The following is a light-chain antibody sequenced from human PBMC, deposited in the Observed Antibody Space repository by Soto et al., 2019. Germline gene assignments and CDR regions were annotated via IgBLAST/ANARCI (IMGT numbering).Light chain of an antibody. CDR2: AAS. V-gene: IGKV1-27*01. CDR3: QSYNTARPT. Sequence: DIQMTQSPSSLSASLGDRATITCRASQAISNSLAWYQQKPGKPPPLLLYAASTLQSGVPSRFSGSGSGTDFTLTISGLQPEDLATYYCQSYNTARPTFGQGTRLGIK. CDR1: QAISNS. J-gene: IGKJ5*01.